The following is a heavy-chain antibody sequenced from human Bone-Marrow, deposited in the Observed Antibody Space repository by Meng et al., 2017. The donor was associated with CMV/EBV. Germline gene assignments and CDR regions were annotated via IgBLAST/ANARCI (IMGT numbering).Heavy chain of an antibody. D-gene: IGHD2-21*01. CDR1: GDSVNSGDYY. CDR2: IYYSGST. Sequence: SETLSLTCTVSGDSVNSGDYYWSWVRQPPGKGLEWIGYIYYSGSTNYNPSLKSRVTISVDTSKNQFSLKLSSVTAADTAVYYCARDCGGDCYPLYYYGMDVWGQGTTVTVYS. J-gene: IGHJ6*01. V-gene: IGHV4-61*08. CDR3: ARDCGGDCYPLYYYGMDV.